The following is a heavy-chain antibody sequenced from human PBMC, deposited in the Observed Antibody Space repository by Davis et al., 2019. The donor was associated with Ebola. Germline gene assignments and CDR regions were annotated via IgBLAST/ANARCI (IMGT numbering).Heavy chain of an antibody. D-gene: IGHD2-21*01. V-gene: IGHV1-8*01. Sequence: AASVKVSCKASGYTFTGYDINWVRQATGQGLEWMGWMNPNSGNTGYAQKFQGRVTMTRENSMRTAYMELTSLRSDDTAVYFCARGGVAYSDLDYWGQGTLVAVSS. CDR2: MNPNSGNT. CDR3: ARGGVAYSDLDY. J-gene: IGHJ4*02. CDR1: GYTFTGYD.